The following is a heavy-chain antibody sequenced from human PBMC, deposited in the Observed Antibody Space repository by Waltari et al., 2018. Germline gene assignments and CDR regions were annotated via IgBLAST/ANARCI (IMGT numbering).Heavy chain of an antibody. CDR3: ARDRGAVAGTGGVDAFDI. CDR2: IIPIFGTA. Sequence: QVQLVQSGAEVKKPGSSVKVSCKASGGTFSSYAISWVRQAPGQGLEWMGRIIPIFGTANYAQKFQGRVTMTTDTSTSTAYMELRSLRSDDTAVYYCARDRGAVAGTGGVDAFDIWGQGTMVTVSS. J-gene: IGHJ3*02. V-gene: IGHV1-69*05. D-gene: IGHD6-19*01. CDR1: GGTFSSYA.